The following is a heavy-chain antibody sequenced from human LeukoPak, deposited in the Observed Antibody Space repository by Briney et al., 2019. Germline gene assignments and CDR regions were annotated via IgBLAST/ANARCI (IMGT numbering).Heavy chain of an antibody. CDR3: ARTNLTRYPVH. CDR1: GFTFSDYY. Sequence: PGGSLTLSRAASGFTFSDYYMSWIRQAPGKGLEWVSYISSSSTYTSYADSVKGRFTTSRDNAKNSLSLQMNSLRAEDTAVYYCARTNLTRYPVHWGQGNLVIVSS. D-gene: IGHD3-9*01. CDR2: ISSSSTYT. J-gene: IGHJ4*02. V-gene: IGHV3-11*03.